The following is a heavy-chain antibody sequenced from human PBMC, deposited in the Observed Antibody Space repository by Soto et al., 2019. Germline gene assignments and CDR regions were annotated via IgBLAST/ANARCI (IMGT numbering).Heavy chain of an antibody. CDR1: GFTFSSYS. CDR3: ARDIYGSGSYYYYYYMDV. CDR2: ISSSSSYI. Sequence: PGGSLRLSSAASGFTFSSYSMNWVRQAPGKGLEWVSSISSSSSYIYYADSVKGRFTISRDNAKNSLYLQMNSLRAEDTAVYYCARDIYGSGSYYYYYYMDVWGKGTTVTVS. D-gene: IGHD3-10*01. J-gene: IGHJ6*03. V-gene: IGHV3-21*01.